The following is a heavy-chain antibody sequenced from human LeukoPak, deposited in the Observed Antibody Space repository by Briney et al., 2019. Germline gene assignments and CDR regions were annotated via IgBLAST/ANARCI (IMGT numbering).Heavy chain of an antibody. CDR3: ARGEEDQAFDP. J-gene: IGHJ5*02. Sequence: SVKVSCKASGRTFNNYTISLVRPAPGERLGWMGSNIPILGIANYQQKFQGRATITADKSTCTAYMELSSLRSEGTAVYYGARGEEDQAFDPWGQGTLVTVSS. D-gene: IGHD3-10*01. CDR1: GRTFNNYT. CDR2: NIPILGIA. V-gene: IGHV1-69*02.